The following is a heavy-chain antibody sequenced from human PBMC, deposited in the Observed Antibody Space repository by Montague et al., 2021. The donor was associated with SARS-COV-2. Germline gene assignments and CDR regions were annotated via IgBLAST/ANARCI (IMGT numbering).Heavy chain of an antibody. V-gene: IGHV4-59*01. CDR1: GGSIGSYY. J-gene: IGHJ4*02. CDR3: ARSLDPSGTYYLPY. D-gene: IGHD3-10*01. Sequence: SETLSLTCSVSGGSIGSYYWSWLRQPPGKGLEWIGHIHYSGGNTYSPSSKSRVTISIDTPKNQFSLKLSSVTAADTAVYYCARSLDPSGTYYLPYWGQGTLVTVSS. CDR2: IHYSGGN.